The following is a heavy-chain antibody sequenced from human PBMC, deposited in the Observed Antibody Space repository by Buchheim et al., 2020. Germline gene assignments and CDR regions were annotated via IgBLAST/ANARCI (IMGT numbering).Heavy chain of an antibody. D-gene: IGHD2-15*01. J-gene: IGHJ6*02. CDR1: GFTFSSYG. V-gene: IGHV3-30*18. CDR3: AKSSVVAANSMDV. CDR2: ISYDGSNK. Sequence: QVQLVESGGGVVQPGRSLRLSCAASGFTFSSYGMHWVRQAPGKGLEWVAVISYDGSNKYYADSVKGRFTISRDNSKNTLYLQMNSLRAEDTAVYYCAKSSVVAANSMDVWGQGTT.